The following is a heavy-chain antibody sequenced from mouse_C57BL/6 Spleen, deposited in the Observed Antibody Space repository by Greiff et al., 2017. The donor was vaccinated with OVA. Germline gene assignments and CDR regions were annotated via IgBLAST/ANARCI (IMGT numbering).Heavy chain of an antibody. J-gene: IGHJ4*01. Sequence: EVKLVESGEGLVKPGGSLKLSCAASGFTFSSYAMSWVRQTQEKRLEWVAYISSGGDYIYYADTVKGRFTISRANARNTLFLQMSRLKADDRAMYYCTGRGTTVVEDYAMDYWGQGTSVTVSS. CDR1: GFTFSSYA. V-gene: IGHV5S21*01. CDR2: ISSGGDYI. D-gene: IGHD1-1*01. CDR3: TGRGTTVVEDYAMDY.